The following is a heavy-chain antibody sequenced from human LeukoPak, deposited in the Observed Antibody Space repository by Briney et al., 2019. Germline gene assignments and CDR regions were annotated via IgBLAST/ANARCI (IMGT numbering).Heavy chain of an antibody. CDR3: ARENDFGDSFDY. CDR1: GSSISGFY. D-gene: IGHD4/OR15-4a*01. V-gene: IGHV4-59*12. Sequence: LETLSLTCTVSGSSISGFYWSWIRQSPNKGLEWLGYVYYGGDTNHNPSLSGRVSISLDASQDQFSLTLDSVTAADTARYFCARENDFGDSFDYWGQGTLVTVSS. CDR2: VYYGGDT. J-gene: IGHJ4*02.